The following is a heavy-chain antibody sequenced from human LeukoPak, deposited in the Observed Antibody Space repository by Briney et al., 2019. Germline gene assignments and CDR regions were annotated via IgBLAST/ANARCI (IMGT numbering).Heavy chain of an antibody. D-gene: IGHD3-3*01. CDR2: ISGSGGST. J-gene: IGHJ4*02. CDR1: GFTFSSYA. Sequence: GGSLRLSCAASGFTFSSYAMSWVRQAPGKGLEWVSAISGSGGSTYYADSVKGRFTISRDNSKNTLYLQMNSLRAEDTAVYYCAKVGVNTYYDFWSGSPTFDYWGQGTLVTVSS. V-gene: IGHV3-23*01. CDR3: AKVGVNTYYDFWSGSPTFDY.